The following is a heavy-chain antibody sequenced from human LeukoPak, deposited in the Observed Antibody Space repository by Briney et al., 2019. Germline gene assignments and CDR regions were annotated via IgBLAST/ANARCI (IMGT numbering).Heavy chain of an antibody. CDR1: GFSFSSYA. CDR3: AKGVYYYDSSGYYYTYHFDY. J-gene: IGHJ4*02. D-gene: IGHD3-22*01. CDR2: ISGSGGST. V-gene: IGHV3-23*01. Sequence: GGSLRLSCAVSGFSFSSYAMSWVRQAPGKGREWVSAISGSGGSTYYADSVKGRFTISRDNSKNTLFLQMNSLRAEDTAVYYCAKGVYYYDSSGYYYTYHFDYWGQGTLVTVSS.